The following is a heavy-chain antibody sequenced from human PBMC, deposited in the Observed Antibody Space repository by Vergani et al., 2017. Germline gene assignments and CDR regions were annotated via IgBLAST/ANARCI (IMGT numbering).Heavy chain of an antibody. V-gene: IGHV1-69*01. CDR2: IIPIFGTA. CDR1: GGTFSSYA. Sequence: QVQLVQSGAAVKKPGSSVKVSCKASGGTFSSYAISWVRQAPGQGLEWMGGIIPIFGTANYAQKFQGRVTITADESPSTAYMELSSLRSEDTAVYYCARFGIFGVARHNEDFGGYWGQGTLVTVSS. J-gene: IGHJ4*02. CDR3: ARFGIFGVARHNEDFGGY. D-gene: IGHD3-3*01.